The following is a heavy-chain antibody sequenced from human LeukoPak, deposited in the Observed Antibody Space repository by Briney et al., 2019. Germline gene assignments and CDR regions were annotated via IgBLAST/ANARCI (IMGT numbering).Heavy chain of an antibody. CDR3: ARGLWFGELFLTYFDY. D-gene: IGHD3-10*01. CDR2: INPNSGGT. CDR1: GYTFTGYY. V-gene: IGHV1-2*02. J-gene: IGHJ4*02. Sequence: ASVKVSCKASGYTFTGYYMHWVRQAPGQGLEWMGWINPNSGGTNYAQKFQGRVTMTRDTSISTAYRELSRLRSDDTAVYYCARGLWFGELFLTYFDYWGQGTLVTVSS.